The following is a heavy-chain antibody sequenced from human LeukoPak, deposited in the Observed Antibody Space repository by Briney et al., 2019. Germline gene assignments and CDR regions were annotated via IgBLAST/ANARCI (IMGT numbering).Heavy chain of an antibody. CDR3: AKVIRNWNGGFDY. V-gene: IGHV3-23*01. D-gene: IGHD1-1*01. J-gene: IGHJ4*02. Sequence: PGGSLRLSCAASGFTFSSYAMSWVREAPGKGLEWVSAISGSGGSTYYADSVKGRFTISRDNSKNTLYLQMNSLRAEDTAVYYCAKVIRNWNGGFDYWGQGTLVTVSS. CDR1: GFTFSSYA. CDR2: ISGSGGST.